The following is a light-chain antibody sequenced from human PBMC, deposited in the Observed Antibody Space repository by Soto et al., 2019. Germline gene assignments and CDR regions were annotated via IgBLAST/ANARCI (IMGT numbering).Light chain of an antibody. CDR1: QSVSSN. CDR2: DAS. Sequence: EIMLTQSPGTLSLSPGERATLSCRASQSVSSNLAWYQQKPGQAPRLLIYDASNRATGIPARFSGSGSGTDFTLTISSLEPEDFAVYYCQQRSNWPRTFGQGTKVDIK. J-gene: IGKJ1*01. V-gene: IGKV3-11*01. CDR3: QQRSNWPRT.